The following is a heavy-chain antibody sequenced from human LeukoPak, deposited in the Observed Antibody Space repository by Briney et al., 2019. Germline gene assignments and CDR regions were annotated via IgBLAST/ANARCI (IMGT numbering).Heavy chain of an antibody. CDR1: GASISNYY. CDR2: IHSSGGS. J-gene: IGHJ4*02. V-gene: IGHV4-4*09. CDR3: ARLGSYHDF. Sequence: SETLSLTCSVSGASISNYYWSWIRQTPEKGLEWMGHIHSSGGSSYYPSLKSRLTLSIDTSRNQLSLKLPSVTAADTAVYFCARLGSYHDFWGQGALVTVSS. D-gene: IGHD1-26*01.